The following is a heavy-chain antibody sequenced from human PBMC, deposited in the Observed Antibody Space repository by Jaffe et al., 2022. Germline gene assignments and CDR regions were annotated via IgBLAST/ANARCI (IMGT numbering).Heavy chain of an antibody. CDR1: GGSFSGYY. Sequence: QVQLQQWGAGLLKPSETLSLTCAVYGGSFSGYYWSWIRQPPGKGLEWIGEINHSGSTNYNPSLKSRVTISVDTSKNQFSLKLSSVTAADTAVYYCARGVSGGRVVATWIFDYWGQGTLVTVSS. J-gene: IGHJ4*02. D-gene: IGHD5-12*01. CDR3: ARGVSGGRVVATWIFDY. CDR2: INHSGST. V-gene: IGHV4-34*01.